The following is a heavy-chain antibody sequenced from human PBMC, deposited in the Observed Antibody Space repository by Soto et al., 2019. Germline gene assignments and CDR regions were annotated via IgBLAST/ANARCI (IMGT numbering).Heavy chain of an antibody. V-gene: IGHV1-2*02. J-gene: IGHJ6*02. CDR1: GYTFTSYD. CDR3: ARDRRSDVYSSGSIVQGVGMDV. Sequence: GASVKVSCKASGYTFTSYDINWVRQATGQGLEWMGWINPNSGGTNYAQKFQGRVTMTRDTSISTAYIELSRLRSDDTAVYYCARDRRSDVYSSGSIVQGVGMDVWGQGTTVTVSS. D-gene: IGHD6-19*01. CDR2: INPNSGGT.